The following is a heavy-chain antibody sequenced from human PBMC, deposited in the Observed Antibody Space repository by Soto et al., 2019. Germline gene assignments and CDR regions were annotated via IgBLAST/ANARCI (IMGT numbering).Heavy chain of an antibody. V-gene: IGHV4-31*03. CDR2: IYYSGST. CDR3: ARVVSYYDSSGYYSLLDY. J-gene: IGHJ4*02. Sequence: SETLSLTCTVSGGSISSGGYYWSWIRQHPGKGLEWIGYIYYSGSTYYNPSLKSRVTISVDTSKNQFSLKLSSVTAADTAVYYCARVVSYYDSSGYYSLLDYWGQGTLVPVSS. D-gene: IGHD3-22*01. CDR1: GGSISSGGYY.